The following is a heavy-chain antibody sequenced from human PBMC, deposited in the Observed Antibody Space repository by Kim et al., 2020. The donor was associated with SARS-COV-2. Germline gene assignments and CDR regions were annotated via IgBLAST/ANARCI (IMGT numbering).Heavy chain of an antibody. V-gene: IGHV4-59*01. Sequence: NYNPSRKSRVTISVDTSKNQFSLKLSSVTAADTAVYYCARDGDYGDYFDYWGQGTLVTVSS. D-gene: IGHD4-17*01. J-gene: IGHJ4*02. CDR3: ARDGDYGDYFDY.